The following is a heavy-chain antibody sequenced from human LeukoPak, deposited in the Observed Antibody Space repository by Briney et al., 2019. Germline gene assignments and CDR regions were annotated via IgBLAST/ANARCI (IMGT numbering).Heavy chain of an antibody. Sequence: TSETLSLTCAVYGGSFSGYYWSWIRQPPGKGLEWIGEINHSGSTNYNPSLKSRVTISVDTSKNQFSLKLSSVTAADTAVYYCARQWLVRVPYYGMDVWGQGTTVTVSS. V-gene: IGHV4-34*01. CDR1: GGSFSGYY. J-gene: IGHJ6*02. D-gene: IGHD6-19*01. CDR2: INHSGST. CDR3: ARQWLVRVPYYGMDV.